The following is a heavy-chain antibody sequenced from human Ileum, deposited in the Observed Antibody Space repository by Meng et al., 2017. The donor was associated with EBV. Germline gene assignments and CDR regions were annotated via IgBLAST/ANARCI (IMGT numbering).Heavy chain of an antibody. D-gene: IGHD1-26*01. J-gene: IGHJ4*02. V-gene: IGHV4-59*13. Sequence: VQRPGAGPRMVEASGTLSLTSYGSGFSISCNYWGWLRPAQVKEREGRVFSDEGATNYNPTLKGQVTIAAGPANTQISLRLSCVTSADTAVYYCAKGGQWDPLDSWGRGILVTVSS. CDR1: GFSISCNY. CDR3: AKGGQWDPLDS. CDR2: SDEGAT.